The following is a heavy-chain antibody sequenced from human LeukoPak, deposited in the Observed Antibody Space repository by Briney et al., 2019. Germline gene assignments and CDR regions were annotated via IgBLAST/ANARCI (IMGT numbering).Heavy chain of an antibody. V-gene: IGHV4-4*07. CDR1: GGSITSYY. Sequence: SETLSLTCTVSGGSITSYYWSWIRQPAGKGLEWIGRIYTRGSAKYSPSLKSRVTLSVDTSKNQFSLRLSSVTAADTAVYYCAGEGHYYDDTGYYYGGEDYWGQGTLVTVSS. CDR3: AGEGHYYDDTGYYYGGEDY. J-gene: IGHJ4*02. CDR2: IYTRGSA. D-gene: IGHD3-22*01.